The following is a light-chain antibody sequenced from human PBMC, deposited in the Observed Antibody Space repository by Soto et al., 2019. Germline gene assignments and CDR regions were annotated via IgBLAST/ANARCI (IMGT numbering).Light chain of an antibody. Sequence: EIVLTQSPGALSLSPGQGATLSCRAGQPISNNWLAWYQQKPGQAPKLLIYGALNRAAGIPDRFSGSGSGTDFTLTLSGLEADDFAVYYCLQYGTTPRSFGQGTMVEVK. CDR1: QPISNNW. V-gene: IGKV3-20*01. CDR2: GAL. J-gene: IGKJ2*03. CDR3: LQYGTTPRS.